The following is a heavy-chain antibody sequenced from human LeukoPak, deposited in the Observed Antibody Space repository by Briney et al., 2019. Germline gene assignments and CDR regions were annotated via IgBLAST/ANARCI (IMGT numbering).Heavy chain of an antibody. V-gene: IGHV4-4*02. CDR3: ARHESSYSNYRNYYYYMDV. D-gene: IGHD4-11*01. CDR2: IYYSGST. J-gene: IGHJ6*03. CDR1: GGSISSSNW. Sequence: PSGTLSLTCAVSGGSISSSNWWSWVRQPPGKGLEWIGSIYYSGSTYYNPSLKSRVTISVDTSKNQFSLKLSSVTAADTAVYYCARHESSYSNYRNYYYYMDVWGKGTTVTVSS.